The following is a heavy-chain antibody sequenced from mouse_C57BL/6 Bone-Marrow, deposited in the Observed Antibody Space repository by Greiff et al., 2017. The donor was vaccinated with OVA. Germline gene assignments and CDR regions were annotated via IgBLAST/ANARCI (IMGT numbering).Heavy chain of an antibody. V-gene: IGHV1-61*01. CDR3: ARVRPYWYFDV. CDR1: GYTFTSYW. CDR2: IYPSDSET. J-gene: IGHJ1*03. D-gene: IGHD3-2*02. Sequence: VQLQQPGAELVRPGSSVKLSCKASGYTFTSYWMDRVKQRPGQGLEWIGNIYPSDSETHYNQKFKDKATLTVDKSSSTAYMQLSSLTSEDSAVYYCARVRPYWYFDVWGTGTTVTVSS.